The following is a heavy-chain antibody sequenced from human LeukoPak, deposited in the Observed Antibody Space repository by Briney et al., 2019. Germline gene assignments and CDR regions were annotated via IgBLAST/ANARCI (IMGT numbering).Heavy chain of an antibody. CDR1: GYTFTGYY. Sequence: ASVKVSCKASGYTFTGYYMHWVRQAPGQGLEWMGWINPNSGGTNYAQKFQGRVTMTRDTSISTAYMELSRLRSDDTAVYYCARVGIQLWLLEVWPPPYNWFDPWGQGTLVTVSS. CDR2: INPNSGGT. V-gene: IGHV1-2*02. D-gene: IGHD5-18*01. J-gene: IGHJ5*02. CDR3: ARVGIQLWLLEVWPPPYNWFDP.